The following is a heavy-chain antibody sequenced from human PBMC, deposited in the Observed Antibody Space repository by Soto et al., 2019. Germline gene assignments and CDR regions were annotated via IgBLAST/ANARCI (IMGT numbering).Heavy chain of an antibody. D-gene: IGHD4-4*01. Sequence: GGSLRLSCAASGFTFSSYAMSWVRQAPGKGLEWVSSISGSGNYTHYADFLRGRFTISRDNAKTSLYLQMNSLRAEDTAVYYCAREGINNYNEYYFDSWGQGTVVTVSS. CDR2: ISGSGNYT. CDR1: GFTFSSYA. CDR3: AREGINNYNEYYFDS. J-gene: IGHJ4*02. V-gene: IGHV3-21*01.